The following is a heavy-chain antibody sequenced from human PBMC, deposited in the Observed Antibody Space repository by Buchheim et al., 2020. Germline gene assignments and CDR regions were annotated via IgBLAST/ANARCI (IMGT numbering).Heavy chain of an antibody. J-gene: IGHJ5*02. CDR3: ARDRQFWSGYNWFDP. D-gene: IGHD3-3*02. CDR1: GFTFSSYS. Sequence: EVQLVESGGGLVKPGGSLRLSCAASGFTFSSYSMNWVRQAPGKGLEWVSSISSSSSYIYYADSVKGRFTISRDNAKNSLYMQMNSLRAEDTAVYYCARDRQFWSGYNWFDPWGQGTL. V-gene: IGHV3-21*01. CDR2: ISSSSSYI.